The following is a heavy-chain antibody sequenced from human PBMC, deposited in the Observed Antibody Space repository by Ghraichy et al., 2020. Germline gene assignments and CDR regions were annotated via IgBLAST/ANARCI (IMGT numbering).Heavy chain of an antibody. D-gene: IGHD2-15*01. CDR1: GFTFSSYA. CDR3: AKDRPSSGGRVDYYYYGMDV. V-gene: IGHV3-23*01. J-gene: IGHJ6*02. Sequence: GGSLRLSCAASGFTFSSYAMSWVRQAPGKGLEWVSAISGSGGSTYYADSVKGRFTISRDNSKNTLYLQMNSLRAEDTAVYYCAKDRPSSGGRVDYYYYGMDVWGQGTTVTVSS. CDR2: ISGSGGST.